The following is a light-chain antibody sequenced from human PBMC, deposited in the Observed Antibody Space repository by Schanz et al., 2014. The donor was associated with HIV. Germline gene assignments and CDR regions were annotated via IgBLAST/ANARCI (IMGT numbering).Light chain of an antibody. V-gene: IGKV1-5*03. CDR1: QSISTW. Sequence: DIQMTQPPSALSASVGDKVIISCRASQSISTWLAWYQQKPGKAPRLLIYEASTLESGVPSRFSGSGSGTEFTLTISSLEPEDSATYYCQQSFSTPPYTFGQGTKLEIK. CDR3: QQSFSTPPYT. J-gene: IGKJ2*01. CDR2: EAS.